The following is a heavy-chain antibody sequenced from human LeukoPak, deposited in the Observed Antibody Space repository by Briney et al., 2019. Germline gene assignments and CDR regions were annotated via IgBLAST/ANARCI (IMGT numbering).Heavy chain of an antibody. D-gene: IGHD3-3*01. V-gene: IGHV4-61*02. CDR2: IYTSGST. CDR1: GGSISSGSYY. J-gene: IGHJ6*04. Sequence: SETLSLTCTVSGGSISSGSYYWSWIRQPAGKGLEWIGRIYTSGSTNYNPSLKSRVTISVDTSKNQFSLKLGSVTAADTAVYYCARQKYYDFWSGYGTDVWGKGTTVTVSS. CDR3: ARQKYYDFWSGYGTDV.